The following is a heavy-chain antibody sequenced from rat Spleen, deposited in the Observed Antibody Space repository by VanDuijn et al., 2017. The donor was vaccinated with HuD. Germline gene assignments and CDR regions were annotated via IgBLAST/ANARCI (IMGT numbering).Heavy chain of an antibody. CDR1: GFTFSNYY. CDR2: ISTGGGST. Sequence: EVQLVESGGGLVQPGRSLKLSCAASGFTFSNYYMAWVRQAPTKGLEWVAYISTGGGSTYYRDSVKGRFTISRDNAKSTLYLQMDSLRSEDTATYYCTTTHYSSYIWFAYWGQGTLVTVSS. CDR3: TTTHYSSYIWFAY. J-gene: IGHJ3*01. D-gene: IGHD1-2*01. V-gene: IGHV5-27*01.